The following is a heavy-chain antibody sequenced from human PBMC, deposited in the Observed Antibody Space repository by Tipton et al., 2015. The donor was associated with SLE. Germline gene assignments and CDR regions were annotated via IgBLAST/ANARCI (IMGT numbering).Heavy chain of an antibody. Sequence: TLSLTCAVYGGSFSGYYWSWIRQPPGKGLEWIGEINHSGSTNYNPSLKSRVTISVDTSKNQFSLKLSSVTAADTAVYYCARLGYCGSSSCYTGYYVDCWGQGTLVTVSS. CDR1: GGSFSGYY. J-gene: IGHJ4*02. CDR3: ARLGYCGSSSCYTGYYVDC. D-gene: IGHD2-2*02. CDR2: INHSGST. V-gene: IGHV4-34*01.